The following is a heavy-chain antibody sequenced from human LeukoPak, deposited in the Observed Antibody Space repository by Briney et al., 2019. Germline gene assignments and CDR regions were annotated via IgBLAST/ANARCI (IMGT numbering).Heavy chain of an antibody. Sequence: SETLSLTCAVTGYSISSSNWWGWIRQPPGKGLEWIGYIYYSGSTYYNPSLKSRVTMSVDTSKNQFSLKLSSVTAVDTAVYYCARTQGDAFDIWGQGTMVTVSS. V-gene: IGHV4-28*01. CDR2: IYYSGST. J-gene: IGHJ3*02. CDR3: ARTQGDAFDI. CDR1: GYSISSSNW.